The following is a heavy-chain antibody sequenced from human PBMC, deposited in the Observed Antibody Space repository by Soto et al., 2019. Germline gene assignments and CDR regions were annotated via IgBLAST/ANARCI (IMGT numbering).Heavy chain of an antibody. Sequence: GGSLRLSCAASGFTFSSYSMNWVRQAPGKGLEWVSSISSSSSYIYYADSVKGRFTISRDNAKNSLYLQMNSLRAEDTAVYYCAAQFMYYDSSGPHSPYYYGMDVWGQGTTVTVSS. V-gene: IGHV3-21*01. CDR3: AAQFMYYDSSGPHSPYYYGMDV. CDR2: ISSSSSYI. CDR1: GFTFSSYS. D-gene: IGHD3-22*01. J-gene: IGHJ6*02.